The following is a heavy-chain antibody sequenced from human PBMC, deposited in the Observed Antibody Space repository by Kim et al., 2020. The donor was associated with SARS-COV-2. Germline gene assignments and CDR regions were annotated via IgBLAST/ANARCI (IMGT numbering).Heavy chain of an antibody. CDR3: ARVHADYDYVWGSYRLDWFDP. V-gene: IGHV4-59*01. Sequence: SETLSLTCTVSGGSISSYYWSWIRQPPGKGLEWIGYIYYSGSTNYNPSLKSRVTISVDTSKNQFSLKLSSVTAADTAMYYCARVHADYDYVWGSYRLDWFDPGGQGTLVTVSS. CDR1: GGSISSYY. J-gene: IGHJ5*02. D-gene: IGHD3-16*02. CDR2: IYYSGST.